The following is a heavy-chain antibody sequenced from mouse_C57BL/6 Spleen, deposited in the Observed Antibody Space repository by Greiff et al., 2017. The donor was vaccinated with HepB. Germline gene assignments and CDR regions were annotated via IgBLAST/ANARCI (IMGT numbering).Heavy chain of an antibody. CDR3: AKVGRNYAMDY. V-gene: IGHV1-61*01. D-gene: IGHD4-1*01. CDR2: IYPSDSET. CDR1: GYTFTSYW. Sequence: QVQLQQPGAELVRPGSSVKLSCKASGYTFTSYWMDWVKQRPGQGLEWIGNIYPSDSETHYNQKFKDKATLTVDKSSSTAYMHLSSLTSEDSAVYYCAKVGRNYAMDYWGQGTSVTVSS. J-gene: IGHJ4*01.